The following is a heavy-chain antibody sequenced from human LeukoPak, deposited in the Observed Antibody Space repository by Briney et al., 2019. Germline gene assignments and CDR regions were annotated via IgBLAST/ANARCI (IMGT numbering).Heavy chain of an antibody. D-gene: IGHD2-15*01. J-gene: IGHJ6*04. CDR3: ARDGPSDIGDSVDV. V-gene: IGHV1-46*01. CDR2: INPSGGST. Sequence: ASVKVSCKASGYTFTSYYMHWVRQAPGQGLEWMGIINPSGGSTSYAQKFQGRVTMTRDMSTSTVYMELTSLRAEDTAVYYCARDGPSDIGDSVDVWGKGTTVTISS. CDR1: GYTFTSYY.